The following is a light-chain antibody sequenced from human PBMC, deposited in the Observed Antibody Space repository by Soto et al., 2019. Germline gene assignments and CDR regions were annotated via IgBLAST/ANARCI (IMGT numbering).Light chain of an antibody. CDR3: QSYDSSLSGSWV. CDR2: GNS. J-gene: IGLJ3*02. CDR1: SSNIGAGYD. Sequence: QSVLTQPPSVYGDPGQRVTISCTGSSSNIGAGYDVHWYQQLPGTAPKLLIYGNSNRPSGVPDRFSGSKSGTSASLAITGLQAEDEADYYCQSYDSSLSGSWVFGGGTKLTVL. V-gene: IGLV1-40*01.